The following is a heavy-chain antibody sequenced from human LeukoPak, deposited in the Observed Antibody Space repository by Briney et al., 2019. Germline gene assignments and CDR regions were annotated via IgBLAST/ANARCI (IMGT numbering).Heavy chain of an antibody. J-gene: IGHJ4*02. D-gene: IGHD3-22*01. CDR1: GGSISSGSYY. Sequence: SETLSLTCTVSGGSISSGSYYWGWVRQPAGRGLEWIGRIYTRGSTNYNPSLKSRVTISVDTSKTQFSLKLSSVTAADTAVYYCARDAGHYYDSSTYFDYWGQGTLVTVSS. CDR3: ARDAGHYYDSSTYFDY. CDR2: IYTRGST. V-gene: IGHV4-61*02.